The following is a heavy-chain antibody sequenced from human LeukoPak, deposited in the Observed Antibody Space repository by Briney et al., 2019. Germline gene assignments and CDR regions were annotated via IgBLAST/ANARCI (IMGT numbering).Heavy chain of an antibody. J-gene: IGHJ5*02. D-gene: IGHD2-8*01. CDR2: IDTNTGNP. Sequence: ASVKVSCKASGYTFTTYSMNWVRQAPEQGLKWMGWIDTNTGNPTYAQDFTGRFVFSLDTSVMTTYLQINNLKTEDTAVYYCARGYANRPLNWFDPWGQGTLITVSA. CDR3: ARGYANRPLNWFDP. CDR1: GYTFTTYS. V-gene: IGHV7-4-1*02.